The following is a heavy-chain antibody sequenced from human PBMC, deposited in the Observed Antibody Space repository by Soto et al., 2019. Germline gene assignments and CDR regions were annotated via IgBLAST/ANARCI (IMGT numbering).Heavy chain of an antibody. CDR2: VSAGGDMT. D-gene: IGHD3-10*01. V-gene: IGHV3-23*01. Sequence: GGSLRLSCAASGFTFSSYAMSWVRQAPGKGLEWVSSVSAGGDMTYYSDSVKGRFTISRDNSNNALFLQMNSLRIEDTALYYCARGDRGGSGSPASYYYSGLDVWGQGTTVTVSS. J-gene: IGHJ6*02. CDR3: ARGDRGGSGSPASYYYSGLDV. CDR1: GFTFSSYA.